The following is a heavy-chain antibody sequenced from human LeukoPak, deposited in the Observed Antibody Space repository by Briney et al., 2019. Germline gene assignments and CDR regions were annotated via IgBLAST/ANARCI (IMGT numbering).Heavy chain of an antibody. Sequence: GASVKVSCKASGYTFTGYYMHWVRQAPGQGLEWMGWINPNSGGTNYARKFQGRVTMTRDTSISTAYMELSRLRSDDTAVYYCARAIPGIVVVVAATLPYFDYWGQGTLVTVSS. V-gene: IGHV1-2*02. CDR3: ARAIPGIVVVVAATLPYFDY. CDR2: INPNSGGT. J-gene: IGHJ4*02. D-gene: IGHD2-15*01. CDR1: GYTFTGYY.